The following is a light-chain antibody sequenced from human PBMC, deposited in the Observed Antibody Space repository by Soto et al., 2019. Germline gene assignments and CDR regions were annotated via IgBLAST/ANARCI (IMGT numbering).Light chain of an antibody. V-gene: IGKV1-39*01. Sequence: DSQMIQSPSSLSASVGDRCSITCRASQSISFYLNWYEQKPGKDHKVLIYAASNLQSGVPSRFSGSGSGTDITLTISSLPPEDFETYYCQQSYSMPITFGQGTRLEIK. CDR1: QSISFY. CDR3: QQSYSMPIT. CDR2: AAS. J-gene: IGKJ5*01.